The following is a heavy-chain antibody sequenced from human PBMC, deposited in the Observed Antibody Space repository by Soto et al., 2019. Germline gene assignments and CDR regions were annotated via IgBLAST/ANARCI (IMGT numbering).Heavy chain of an antibody. V-gene: IGHV1-3*01. CDR3: ARDAESVITMVRGAPGNWFDP. CDR1: GYSFTSYA. D-gene: IGHD3-10*01. J-gene: IGHJ5*02. Sequence: VSCKASGYSFTSYAMHWVRQAPGQMLEWMGWINAGNGNTKYSQQFQGRVTITRDTSASTAYMELSSLRSEDTAVYYGARDAESVITMVRGAPGNWFDPWGQRTLVTVSS. CDR2: INAGNGNT.